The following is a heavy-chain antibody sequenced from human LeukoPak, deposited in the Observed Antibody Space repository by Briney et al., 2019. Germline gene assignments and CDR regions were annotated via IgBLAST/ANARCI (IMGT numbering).Heavy chain of an antibody. D-gene: IGHD3-3*01. Sequence: SETLSLTCAVYGGSFSGYYWSWISQPPGKGLGWIGEINHSGSTNYNPSLKSRVTISVDTSKNQFSLKLSSVTAADTAVYYCARWWSGYQLSDYWGQGTLVTVSS. V-gene: IGHV4-34*01. CDR2: INHSGST. CDR1: GGSFSGYY. CDR3: ARWWSGYQLSDY. J-gene: IGHJ4*02.